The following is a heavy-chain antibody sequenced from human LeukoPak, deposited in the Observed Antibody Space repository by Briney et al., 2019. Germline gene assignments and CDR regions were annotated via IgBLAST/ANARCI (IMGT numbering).Heavy chain of an antibody. CDR1: GGSISSYY. V-gene: IGHV4-59*12. D-gene: IGHD4-17*01. Sequence: PSETLSLTCTVSGGSISSYYWSWIRQPPGKGLEWIGYIYYSGSTNYNPSLKSRVTISVDTSKNQFSLKLSSVTAADTAVYYCARGIYDGDYTYSYMDVWGKGTTVTVSS. CDR3: ARGIYDGDYTYSYMDV. J-gene: IGHJ6*03. CDR2: IYYSGST.